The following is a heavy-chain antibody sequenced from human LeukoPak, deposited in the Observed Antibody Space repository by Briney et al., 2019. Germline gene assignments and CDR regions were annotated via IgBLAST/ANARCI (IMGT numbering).Heavy chain of an antibody. J-gene: IGHJ4*02. Sequence: PGGSLRLSCVTSGFTFSSYWMSWVRQAPGKGLEWVANIKTDGSEEYYVDSLKGRFTISRDNTKNSLYLQMSSLRAEDTAVYYCARTTYYDYLWETYRLDYWGQGTLVTVSS. CDR1: GFTFSSYW. CDR2: IKTDGSEE. CDR3: ARTTYYDYLWETYRLDY. D-gene: IGHD3-16*02. V-gene: IGHV3-7*01.